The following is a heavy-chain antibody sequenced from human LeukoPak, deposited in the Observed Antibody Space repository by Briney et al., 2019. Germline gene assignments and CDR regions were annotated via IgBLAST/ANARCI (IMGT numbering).Heavy chain of an antibody. CDR3: ARGGTTIIGVVIIGHYMDV. Sequence: SETLSLTCAVYGGSFSGYYWSWIRQPPGKGLEWIGEINHSGSTNYNPSLKSRVTISVDTSKNQFSLKLSSVTAADTAVYYCARGGTTIIGVVIIGHYMDVWGKGTTVTVSS. D-gene: IGHD3-3*01. V-gene: IGHV4-34*01. CDR1: GGSFSGYY. J-gene: IGHJ6*03. CDR2: INHSGST.